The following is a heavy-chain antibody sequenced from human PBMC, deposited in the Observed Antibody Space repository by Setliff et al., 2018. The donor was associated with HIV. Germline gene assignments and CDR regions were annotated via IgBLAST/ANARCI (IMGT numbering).Heavy chain of an antibody. V-gene: IGHV1-69*06. Sequence: SVKVSCKASGDTFSSYAISRVRQAPGQGLEWMGRIIPMFGTANHAQKFQGRVTITADKSTSTAYMEQRRLSSEDTAVYYCARDSLPPPQQYHEYWSGLDYWGQGTLVTVSS. CDR1: GDTFSSYA. J-gene: IGHJ4*02. CDR2: IIPMFGTA. CDR3: ARDSLPPPQQYHEYWSGLDY. D-gene: IGHD3-3*01.